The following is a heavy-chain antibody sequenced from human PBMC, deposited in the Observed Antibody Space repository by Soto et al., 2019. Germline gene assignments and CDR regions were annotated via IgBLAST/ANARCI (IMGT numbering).Heavy chain of an antibody. CDR2: ISSTGRAI. D-gene: IGHD6-19*01. V-gene: IGHV3-11*01. CDR3: ARSYSSGWEFDY. CDR1: GFTFSNYY. J-gene: IGHJ4*02. Sequence: GGSLRLSCGASGFTFSNYYMSWIRQAPGKGLEWVSYISSTGRAIYYADSVKGRFTVSRDNAQNSLSLKLNSLRVEDTAVYYCARSYSSGWEFDYWGQGTQVTVSS.